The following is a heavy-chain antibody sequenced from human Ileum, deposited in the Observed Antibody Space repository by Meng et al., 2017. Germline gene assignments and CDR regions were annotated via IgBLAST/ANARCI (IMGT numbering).Heavy chain of an antibody. J-gene: IGHJ5*02. V-gene: IGHV1-69*06. Sequence: QVQLVQSGAEVKKPGSSVKVSCKASGGTFSSYAISWVRQAPGQGLEWMGGIIPIFGTANYAQKFQGRVTITADKSTSTAYMELSSLRSEDTAVYYCARGVVVVAATPSNWFDPWGQGTLVTVSS. CDR2: IIPIFGTA. CDR1: GGTFSSYA. D-gene: IGHD2-15*01. CDR3: ARGVVVVAATPSNWFDP.